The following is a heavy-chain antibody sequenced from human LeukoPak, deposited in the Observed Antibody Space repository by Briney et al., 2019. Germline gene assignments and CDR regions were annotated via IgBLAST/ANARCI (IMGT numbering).Heavy chain of an antibody. V-gene: IGHV3-21*01. Sequence: GGSLRLSCAASGFTFSSFAMYWVRQAPGKGLEWVSSISSGSSDVSYADSVKGRFTISRDNAKYSLYLQVNSLRAEDTAVYYCARLTGVVNAFDYWGQGTLVTVSS. D-gene: IGHD5-18*01. J-gene: IGHJ4*02. CDR1: GFTFSSFA. CDR2: ISSGSSDV. CDR3: ARLTGVVNAFDY.